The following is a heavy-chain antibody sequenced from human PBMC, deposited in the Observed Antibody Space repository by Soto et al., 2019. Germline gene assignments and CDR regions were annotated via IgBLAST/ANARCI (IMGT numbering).Heavy chain of an antibody. CDR3: VPALGSCANGVCPPEPDY. Sequence: TETLSLTCSFSADSVTSHYSTWIRQSPDKRLEKIRYRHYTRSSHYNPSLKSRITISVDRPKNQFTLQLTPATVEDTTVYYCVPALGSCANGVCPPEPDYWGRDTLVTVSS. J-gene: IGHJ4*02. D-gene: IGHD2-8*01. V-gene: IGHV4-59*02. CDR1: ADSVTSHY. CDR2: RHYTRSS.